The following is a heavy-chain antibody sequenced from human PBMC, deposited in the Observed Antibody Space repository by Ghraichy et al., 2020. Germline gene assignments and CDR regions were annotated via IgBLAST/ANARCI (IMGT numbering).Heavy chain of an antibody. CDR3: ARDSKAAMGELVPY. J-gene: IGHJ4*02. CDR1: GFTFSSYA. V-gene: IGHV3-30*04. Sequence: GGSLRLSCAASGFTFSSYAMHWVRQAPGKGLEWVAVISYDGSNKYYADSVKGRFTISRDNSKNTLYLQMNSLRAEDTAVYYCARDSKAAMGELVPYWGQGTLVTVSS. CDR2: ISYDGSNK. D-gene: IGHD3-16*01.